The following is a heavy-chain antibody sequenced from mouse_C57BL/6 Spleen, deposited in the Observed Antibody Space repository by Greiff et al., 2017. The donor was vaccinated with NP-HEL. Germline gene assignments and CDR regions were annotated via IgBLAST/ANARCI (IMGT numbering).Heavy chain of an antibody. J-gene: IGHJ4*01. V-gene: IGHV5-9-1*02. CDR3: TRDVIYDGYHYAMDY. D-gene: IGHD2-3*01. CDR1: GFTFSSYA. CDR2: ISSGGDYI. Sequence: EVMLVESGGDLVKPGGSLKLSCAASGFTFSSYAMSWVRQTPEKRLEWVAYISSGGDYIYYADTVKGRFTISRDNARNTRYLQMSSLKAEDTAMYYCTRDVIYDGYHYAMDYWGQGTSVTVSS.